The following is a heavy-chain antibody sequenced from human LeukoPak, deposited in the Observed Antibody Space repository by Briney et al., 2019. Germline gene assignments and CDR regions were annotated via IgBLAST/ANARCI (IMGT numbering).Heavy chain of an antibody. CDR2: MYSGGST. D-gene: IGHD2-15*01. V-gene: IGHV3-53*01. CDR1: GFTVRSNY. CDR3: ARDRYCSGGSCYGDAFDL. J-gene: IGHJ3*01. Sequence: GGSLRLSCTASGFTVRSNYMSWVRQSPRKGLEWVSIMYSGGSTDYADSVKGRFIISRDHSKNTLYLQMNGLRAEDTAVYYCARDRYCSGGSCYGDAFDLWGQGTMVTVSS.